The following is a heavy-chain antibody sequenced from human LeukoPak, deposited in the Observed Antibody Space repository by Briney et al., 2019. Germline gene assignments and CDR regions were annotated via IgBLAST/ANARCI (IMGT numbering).Heavy chain of an antibody. D-gene: IGHD2-2*01. V-gene: IGHV3-30*18. J-gene: IGHJ6*02. CDR2: ISYDGSNK. CDR1: GFTFSSYG. Sequence: GGSLTLSCTASGFTFSSYGMHWVRQAPGKGLEWVAVISYDGSNKYYADSVKGRFTISRDNSKNTLYLQMNSLRAEDTAVYYCAKDRSSSTLYYYYGMDVWGQGTTVTVSS. CDR3: AKDRSSSTLYYYYGMDV.